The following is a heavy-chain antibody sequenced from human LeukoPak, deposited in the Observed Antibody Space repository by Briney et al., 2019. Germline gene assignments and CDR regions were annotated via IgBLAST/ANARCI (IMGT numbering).Heavy chain of an antibody. V-gene: IGHV4-59*01. CDR1: GGSISSYY. J-gene: IGHJ4*02. D-gene: IGHD6-13*01. CDR3: ARGLWDSSSC. Sequence: SETLSLTCTVSGGSISSYYWSWIRQPPGKGLEWIGYIYYSGSTNYNPSLKSRVTISVDTSKNQFSLKLSSVTAVDTAVYYCARGLWDSSSCWGQGTLVTVSS. CDR2: IYYSGST.